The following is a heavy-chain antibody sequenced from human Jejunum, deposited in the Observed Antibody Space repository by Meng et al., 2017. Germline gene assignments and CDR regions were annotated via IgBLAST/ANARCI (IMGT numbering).Heavy chain of an antibody. CDR1: GGAMNSAGHY. CDR3: ARATAGNSEYFQN. V-gene: IGHV4-31*03. Sequence: QSRRLASVPGLVKPAQPLSLPCTVSGGAMNSAGHYWSWIRQDPGKGLEWIGYIHYSGGTYYNPSLKSRVTISVDTSKNQFSLKLNSVSAADTAVYYCARATAGNSEYFQNWGQGTLVTVSS. CDR2: IHYSGGT. J-gene: IGHJ1*01. D-gene: IGHD4-23*01.